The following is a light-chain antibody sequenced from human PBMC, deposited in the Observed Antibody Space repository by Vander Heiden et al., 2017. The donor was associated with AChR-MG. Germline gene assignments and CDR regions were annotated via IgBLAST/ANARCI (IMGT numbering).Light chain of an antibody. CDR3: QKYDSDCEFT. J-gene: IGKJ3*01. CDR2: AAY. Sequence: DIQMMQSPSSLSASVGARVNITCRASHGISNYLAWYQQKPGNVPKPLIYAAYTLQSGVPSRLSGSGCGTYFTLTISSLQHEDVAAYYCQKYDSDCEFTFGHGTEVDIK. V-gene: IGKV1-27*01. CDR1: HGISNY.